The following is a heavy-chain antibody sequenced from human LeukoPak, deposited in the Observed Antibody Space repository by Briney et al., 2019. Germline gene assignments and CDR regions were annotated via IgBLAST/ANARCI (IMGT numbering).Heavy chain of an antibody. CDR3: AREVIYSSSWSRTDRITNWFDP. CDR2: IYTSGST. Sequence: PSQTLSLTCTVSGGSISSGSYYWSWIRQPAGKGLEWIGRIYTSGSTNYNPSLKSRVTISVDTSKNQFSLKLSSVTAADTAVYYCAREVIYSSSWSRTDRITNWFDPWGQGTLVTVSS. V-gene: IGHV4-61*02. D-gene: IGHD6-13*01. J-gene: IGHJ5*02. CDR1: GGSISSGSYY.